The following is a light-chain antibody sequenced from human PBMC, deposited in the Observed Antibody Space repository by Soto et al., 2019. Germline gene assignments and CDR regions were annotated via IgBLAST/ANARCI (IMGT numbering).Light chain of an antibody. CDR2: AVS. Sequence: QSALTQPPSAPGSPGQSVTISCTGTSSDVGGYNYVSWYQQHPGKAPKLMIYAVSKRPSGVPDRFSGSKSGNTASLTVSGVQAEYEVDYYCRSYAVSNHNVVFGGGTKLTVL. CDR3: RSYAVSNHNVV. CDR1: SSDVGGYNY. J-gene: IGLJ2*01. V-gene: IGLV2-8*01.